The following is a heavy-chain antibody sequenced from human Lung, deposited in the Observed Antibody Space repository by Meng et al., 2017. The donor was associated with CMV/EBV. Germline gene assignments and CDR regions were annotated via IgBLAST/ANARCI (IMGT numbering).Heavy chain of an antibody. Sequence: TVSRGPMSSGGYCWGWIRQHPEKGLEWIGYTYSDGTTHYNPSLRSRISISVDTSKKQFYLKLDSVTAADTAVYYCARQAPDNYFDTWGQGALVTVSS. J-gene: IGHJ5*02. CDR1: RGPMSSGGYC. V-gene: IGHV4-31*03. CDR2: TYSDGTT. CDR3: ARQAPDNYFDT.